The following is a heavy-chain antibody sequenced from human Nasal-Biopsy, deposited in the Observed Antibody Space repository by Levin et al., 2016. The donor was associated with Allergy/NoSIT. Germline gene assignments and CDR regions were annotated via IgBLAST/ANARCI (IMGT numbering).Heavy chain of an antibody. CDR1: GFTFSGYA. Sequence: LSLTCAASGFTFSGYAMSWVRQAPGKGLEWVSGISGSGGSTYYPDSVKGRFTVSRDNSKNTLYLQMNSLRAEDTAVYYCAKEEIVILEEVSGWFDPWGQGTLVTVSS. D-gene: IGHD2/OR15-2a*01. CDR2: ISGSGGST. V-gene: IGHV3-23*01. CDR3: AKEEIVILEEVSGWFDP. J-gene: IGHJ5*02.